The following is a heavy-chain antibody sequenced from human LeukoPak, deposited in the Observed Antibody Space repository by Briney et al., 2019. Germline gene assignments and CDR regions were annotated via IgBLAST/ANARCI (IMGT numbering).Heavy chain of an antibody. CDR3: AMGYYDSSGYSHFDY. V-gene: IGHV3-74*01. D-gene: IGHD3-22*01. Sequence: PAGSLTLSCAASGFTFSSYWMHWVRQAQGKGLLWASRINSDVTNTNYADSVKGRFTISRDNAKNTLYLQMNSLRVEDTAVYYCAMGYYDSSGYSHFDYWGQGTLVTVSS. CDR2: INSDVTNT. J-gene: IGHJ4*02. CDR1: GFTFSSYW.